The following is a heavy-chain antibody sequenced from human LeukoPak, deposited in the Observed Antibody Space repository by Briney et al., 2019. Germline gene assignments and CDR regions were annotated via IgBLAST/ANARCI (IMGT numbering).Heavy chain of an antibody. CDR2: ISSDGNNK. Sequence: QPGGSLRLSCAASGFTFSSYAMHWVRQAPGKGLEWVAVISSDGNNKYYADSVKGRFTISRDNSKNTLYLQMNSLRAEDTAVYHCARDEYLWVVIQLGLFDYWGQGTLVTVSS. J-gene: IGHJ4*02. D-gene: IGHD2-2*01. V-gene: IGHV3-30-3*01. CDR3: ARDEYLWVVIQLGLFDY. CDR1: GFTFSSYA.